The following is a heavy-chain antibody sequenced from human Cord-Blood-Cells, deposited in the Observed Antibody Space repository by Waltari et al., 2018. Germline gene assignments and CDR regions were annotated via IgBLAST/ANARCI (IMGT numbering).Heavy chain of an antibody. V-gene: IGHV5-51*03. J-gene: IGHJ5*02. D-gene: IGHD6-13*01. CDR2: IYPGDSDT. CDR3: ARRGIAAAGTADWFDP. Sequence: EVQLVQSGAEVKKPGESLKISCKGSGYSFTSYWIGWVRQMPGKGLEWMGIIYPGDSDTRYSPSIQGQVTISADKSISTAYPQWSSLKASDTAMYYCARRGIAAAGTADWFDPWGQGTLVTVSS. CDR1: GYSFTSYW.